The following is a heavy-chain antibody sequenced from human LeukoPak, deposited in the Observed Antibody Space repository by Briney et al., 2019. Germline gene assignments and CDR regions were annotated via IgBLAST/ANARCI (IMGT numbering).Heavy chain of an antibody. V-gene: IGHV4-34*01. CDR3: ARLADVGYSQTDAFDV. CDR1: GGSFSAYY. D-gene: IGHD5-18*01. Sequence: PSETLSLTCAVSGGSFSAYYWTWIRQSPGKGLEWIGTINQSGSTNYNPSLMSRVTISAGTSKKQFSLNLSSVTAADTAVYYCARLADVGYSQTDAFDVWGQGTMVSVSS. J-gene: IGHJ3*01. CDR2: INQSGST.